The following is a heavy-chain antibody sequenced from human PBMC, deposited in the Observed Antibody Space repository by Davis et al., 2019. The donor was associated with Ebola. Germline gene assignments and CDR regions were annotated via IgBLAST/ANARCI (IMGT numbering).Heavy chain of an antibody. V-gene: IGHV1-18*01. CDR1: GYTFSSYD. J-gene: IGHJ4*02. CDR3: ARDALLGFYFDY. Sequence: ASVKVSCKASGYTFSSYDINWVRQATGQGLEWMGWMNPNSGNTNYAQKLQGRVTMTTDTSTSTAYMELRSLRSDDTAVYYCARDALLGFYFDYWGQGTLVTVSS. CDR2: MNPNSGNT.